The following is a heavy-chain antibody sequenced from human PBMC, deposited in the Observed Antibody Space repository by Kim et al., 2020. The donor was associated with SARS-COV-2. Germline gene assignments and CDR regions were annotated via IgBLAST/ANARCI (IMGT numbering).Heavy chain of an antibody. V-gene: IGHV1-18*01. CDR3: ARDVFAVASITMVRGVPSDY. Sequence: ASVKVSCKASGYTFTSYGISWVRQAPGQGLEWMGWISAYNGNTNYAQKLQGRVTMTTDTSTSTAYMELRSLRSDDTAVYYCARDVFAVASITMVRGVPSDYWGQGTLVTVSS. J-gene: IGHJ4*02. CDR1: GYTFTSYG. D-gene: IGHD3-10*01. CDR2: ISAYNGNT.